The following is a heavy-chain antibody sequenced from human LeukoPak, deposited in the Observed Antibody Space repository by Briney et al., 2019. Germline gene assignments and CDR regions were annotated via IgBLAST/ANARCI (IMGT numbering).Heavy chain of an antibody. CDR3: TRMGSSWDYYGMDV. D-gene: IGHD6-13*01. V-gene: IGHV1-18*01. CDR2: ISAYNGNT. CDR1: GYTFTSYG. J-gene: IGHJ6*02. Sequence: GASVKVSCKASGYTFTSYGISWVRQAPGQGLEWMGWISAYNGNTNYAQKLQGRVTMTTDTSTSTAYMELRSLRSDDTAVYYCTRMGSSWDYYGMDVWGQGTTVTVSS.